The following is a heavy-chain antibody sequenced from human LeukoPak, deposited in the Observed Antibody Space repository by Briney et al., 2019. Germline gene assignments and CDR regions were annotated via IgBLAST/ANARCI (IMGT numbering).Heavy chain of an antibody. CDR1: GYTLTELS. Sequence: ASVKVSCKVSGYTLTELSMHWVRQAPGKGLEWMGGFDPEDGETIYAQKFQGRVTMTEDTSTDTAYMELSSLRSEDTAVYYCRGYDSSGYYFDYWGQGTLVTVSS. CDR2: FDPEDGET. CDR3: RGYDSSGYYFDY. V-gene: IGHV1-24*01. D-gene: IGHD3-22*01. J-gene: IGHJ4*02.